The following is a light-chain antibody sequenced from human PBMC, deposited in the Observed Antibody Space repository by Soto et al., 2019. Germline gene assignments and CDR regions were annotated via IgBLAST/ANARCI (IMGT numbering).Light chain of an antibody. CDR2: AAS. V-gene: IGKV3-15*01. CDR1: QSISIN. CDR3: QQYNNWIT. Sequence: EIVMTQSPATLAVSPCERAILSFRASQSISINLAWYQQKPGQAPRLLIYAASNRATGVPARFSGSWSGTEFTLTISSLQSEDFAVYYCQQYNNWITFGQGTRLEI. J-gene: IGKJ5*01.